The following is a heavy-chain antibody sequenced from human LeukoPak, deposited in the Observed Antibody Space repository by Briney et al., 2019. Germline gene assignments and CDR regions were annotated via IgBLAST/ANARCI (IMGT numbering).Heavy chain of an antibody. CDR1: GFTFSSYG. Sequence: PGGSLRLSCAASGFTFSSYGMHWVRQAPGKGLEWVAVIWYDGSNKYYADSVKGRFTISRDNSKNTLYLQMNSLRAEDTAVYYCARGGYCSSTSCYHNWFDPWGQGTLVTVSS. CDR2: IWYDGSNK. J-gene: IGHJ5*02. D-gene: IGHD2-2*01. V-gene: IGHV3-33*01. CDR3: ARGGYCSSTSCYHNWFDP.